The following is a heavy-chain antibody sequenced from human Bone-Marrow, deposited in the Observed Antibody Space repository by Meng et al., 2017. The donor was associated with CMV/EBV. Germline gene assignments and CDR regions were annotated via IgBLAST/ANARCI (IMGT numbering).Heavy chain of an antibody. J-gene: IGHJ4*02. D-gene: IGHD1-7*01. CDR2: IYSGGST. CDR3: ARGNYRYYFDY. Sequence: GGSLRLSCAASGFTVSSNYMSWVRQAPGEGLEWVSVIYSGGSTYYADSVKGRFTISRDNSKNTLYLQMNSLRAEDTAVYYCARGNYRYYFDYWGQGTLVTVSS. V-gene: IGHV3-53*01. CDR1: GFTVSSNY.